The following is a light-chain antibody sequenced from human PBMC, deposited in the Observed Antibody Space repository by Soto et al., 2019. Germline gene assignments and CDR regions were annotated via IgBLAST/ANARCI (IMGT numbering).Light chain of an antibody. Sequence: EIVLTQSPGTLSLSPGERATLSCRASQSVSSSYLAWYQQKPGQAPRLLIYGASSRATGIPDRFSGSGSGTDFTLTISRLEPEDSAVYYGQQYDSAPPLTVGGGTKVEIK. J-gene: IGKJ4*01. CDR2: GAS. V-gene: IGKV3-20*01. CDR1: QSVSSSY. CDR3: QQYDSAPPLT.